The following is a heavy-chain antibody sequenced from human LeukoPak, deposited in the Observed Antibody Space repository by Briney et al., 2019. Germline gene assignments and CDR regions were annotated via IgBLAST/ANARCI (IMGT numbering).Heavy chain of an antibody. D-gene: IGHD3-10*01. V-gene: IGHV3-30*03. J-gene: IGHJ3*02. CDR1: GFTFSSYG. Sequence: PGGSLRLSCAASGFTFSSYGMHWVRQAPGKGLEWVAVISYDGSNEYYADSVKGRFTISRDNSKNTLYLQMNGLRAEDTAVYYCARDQSKYYSFLDIWGQGTMVTVSS. CDR3: ARDQSKYYSFLDI. CDR2: ISYDGSNE.